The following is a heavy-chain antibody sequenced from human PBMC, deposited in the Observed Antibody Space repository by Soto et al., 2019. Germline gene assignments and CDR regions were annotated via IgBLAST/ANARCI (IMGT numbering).Heavy chain of an antibody. CDR2: ISGSDGTI. D-gene: IGHD2-2*02. V-gene: IGHV3-48*03. CDR1: GFTFSHYE. CDR3: AREATGRDIPGCMDA. Sequence: GGSLRLSCEASGFTFSHYEMNWVRQAPGKGLEWVSYISGSDGTIYYADSVKGRFTISRDNAKHSLYLQMNSLRAEDTAVYYCAREATGRDIPGCMDAWGQGTTGAVSS. J-gene: IGHJ6*02.